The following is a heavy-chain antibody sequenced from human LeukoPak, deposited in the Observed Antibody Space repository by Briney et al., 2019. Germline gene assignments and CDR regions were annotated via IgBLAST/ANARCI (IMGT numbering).Heavy chain of an antibody. CDR3: ARSLGETTFDW. J-gene: IGHJ4*02. V-gene: IGHV3-7*01. Sequence: GGSLRLSCAISGFTFSSYSMSWVRQAPGKGLEWVASIRQDGSERYYVQSVKGRFTISRDNSKNVVWLQMDRLRVEDTAFYYCARSLGETTFDWWGQGTLVTVPS. D-gene: IGHD3-16*01. CDR2: IRQDGSER. CDR1: GFTFSSYS.